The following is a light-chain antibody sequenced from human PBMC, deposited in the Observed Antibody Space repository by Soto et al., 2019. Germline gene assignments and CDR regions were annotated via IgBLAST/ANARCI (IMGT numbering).Light chain of an antibody. Sequence: EIVLMQSPGTLSLSPGERATLSCRASQTMTRAYVAWYQQKPGQAPRLLIYAASYRATGISDKFSGSESGTDFSLTISRLEPEDSAVYYCHQYHSPPQTFGQGTKVDIK. J-gene: IGKJ2*01. CDR3: HQYHSPPQT. CDR2: AAS. V-gene: IGKV3-20*01. CDR1: QTMTRAY.